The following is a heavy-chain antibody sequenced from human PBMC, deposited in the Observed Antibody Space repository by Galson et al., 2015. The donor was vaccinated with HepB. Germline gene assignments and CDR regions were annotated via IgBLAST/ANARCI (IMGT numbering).Heavy chain of an antibody. CDR2: MTWDGYTA. J-gene: IGHJ6*03. CDR1: GFTFDAFI. Sequence: SLRLSCAASGFTFDAFIMHWVRQAPGKGLEWVSLMTWDGYTAYADSVKGRFTISRDNNKNSLSLQMSSLRTEDTAFYYCAKPADRNYMDVWGKGTTVIVPS. D-gene: IGHD2-15*01. V-gene: IGHV3-43*01. CDR3: AKPADRNYMDV.